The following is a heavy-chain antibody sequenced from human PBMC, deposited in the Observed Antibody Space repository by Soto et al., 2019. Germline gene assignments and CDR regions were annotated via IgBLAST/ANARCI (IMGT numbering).Heavy chain of an antibody. D-gene: IGHD2-15*01. J-gene: IGHJ4*02. CDR1: GDSITSNNFY. V-gene: IGHV4-39*01. CDR3: ASPLAVQTVVGFAH. Sequence: QLQLQESGPGLVRPSETLSLTCTVSGDSITSNNFYWGWIRQAPGLGLEWIGSSSHGGSTYYNPSLKSRVTVSVARTKNQDSRRLSSVTAADTAVYFCASPLAVQTVVGFAHWGQGTLVTVSS. CDR2: SSHGGST.